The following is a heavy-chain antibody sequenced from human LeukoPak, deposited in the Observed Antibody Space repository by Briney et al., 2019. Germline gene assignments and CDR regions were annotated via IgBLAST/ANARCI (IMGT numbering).Heavy chain of an antibody. CDR2: INHSGST. Sequence: SETLSLTCAVYGGSFSGYYCSWIRQPPGKGLEWIGEINHSGSTNYNPSLKSRVTISVDTSKNQFSLKLSSATAADTAVYYCARTRAAARSYYYYYYMDVWGKGTTVTVSS. J-gene: IGHJ6*03. D-gene: IGHD6-13*01. V-gene: IGHV4-34*01. CDR3: ARTRAAARSYYYYYYMDV. CDR1: GGSFSGYY.